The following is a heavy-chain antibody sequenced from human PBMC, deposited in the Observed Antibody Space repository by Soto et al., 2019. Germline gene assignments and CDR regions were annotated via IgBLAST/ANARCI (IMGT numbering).Heavy chain of an antibody. D-gene: IGHD5-12*01. Sequence: QVQLVQSGAEVKKPGASVKVSCKASGYTFSGYYMYWVRQAPGQGLEWMGWINPNTGGTNYGQKFQGRVNMTRDTSISTAYMELSRLRSDDTAVYYCARDGEWLQRYYYYYNGMDVWGQGTTVTVSS. V-gene: IGHV1-2*02. CDR3: ARDGEWLQRYYYYYNGMDV. J-gene: IGHJ6*01. CDR2: INPNTGGT. CDR1: GYTFSGYY.